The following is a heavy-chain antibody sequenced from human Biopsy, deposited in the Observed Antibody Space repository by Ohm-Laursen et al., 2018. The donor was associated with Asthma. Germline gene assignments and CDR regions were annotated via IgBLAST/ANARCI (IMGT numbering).Heavy chain of an antibody. J-gene: IGHJ4*02. CDR3: WRKEPASGWYQGSILR. V-gene: IGHV3-30*03. CDR2: ISYDGSNK. CDR1: GFTFSSFG. D-gene: IGHD6-19*01. Sequence: SLRLSCAASGFTFSSFGMHWVRQAPGKGLEWVACISYDGSNKYYADSVKGRSTISRDNSKNTLYLQMNSLRAEDTAVYYCWRKEPASGWYQGSILRWGQGTLVTVSS.